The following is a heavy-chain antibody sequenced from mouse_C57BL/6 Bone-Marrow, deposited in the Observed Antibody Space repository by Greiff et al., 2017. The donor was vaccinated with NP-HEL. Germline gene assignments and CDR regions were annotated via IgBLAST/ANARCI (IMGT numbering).Heavy chain of an antibody. D-gene: IGHD4-1*01. CDR1: GYTFTSYW. CDR3: ARSVPSLGWGY. V-gene: IGHV1-7*01. Sequence: VQLQQSGAELAKPGASVKLSCKASGYTFTSYWMHWVKQRPGQGLEWIGYINPSSGYTKYNQKFKDKATVTADKSSSTAYMQLSSLTYEDSAVYYCARSVPSLGWGYWGQGTTLTVSS. J-gene: IGHJ2*01. CDR2: INPSSGYT.